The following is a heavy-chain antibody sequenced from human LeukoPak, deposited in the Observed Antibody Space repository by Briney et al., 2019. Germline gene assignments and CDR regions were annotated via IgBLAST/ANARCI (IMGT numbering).Heavy chain of an antibody. D-gene: IGHD2-2*01. V-gene: IGHV3-9*01. Sequence: SLRLSCAASGFTFDGFAMFWVRQAPGKGLEWVSGISYNSGSIGYGDSVRGRFTISRDNAKNSLYLQMNSLRAEDTAVYYCARDQDIVVVPAANYYYYGMDVWGQGTTVTVSS. CDR3: ARDQDIVVVPAANYYYYGMDV. J-gene: IGHJ6*02. CDR1: GFTFDGFA. CDR2: ISYNSGSI.